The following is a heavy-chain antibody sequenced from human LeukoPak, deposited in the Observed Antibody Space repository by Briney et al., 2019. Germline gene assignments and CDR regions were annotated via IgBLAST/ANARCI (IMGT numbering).Heavy chain of an antibody. V-gene: IGHV3-48*03. J-gene: IGHJ4*02. CDR1: GFTFSSYE. Sequence: PGGSLRLSCAASGFTFSSYEMIWVRQAPGKGPEWVSHISSSAIYTYYADSVKGRFTISRDNAKNLLYLQMNSLRAEDTAVYYCAREYCSSTSCSLVDFWGQGTLVTVSS. D-gene: IGHD2-2*01. CDR2: ISSSAIYT. CDR3: AREYCSSTSCSLVDF.